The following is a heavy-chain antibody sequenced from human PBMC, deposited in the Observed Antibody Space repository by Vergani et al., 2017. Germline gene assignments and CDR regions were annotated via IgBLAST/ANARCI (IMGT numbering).Heavy chain of an antibody. CDR2: IKQDGSEK. V-gene: IGHV3-7*01. CDR3: ARDRGVGSSSC. CDR1: GFTFSSYW. J-gene: IGHJ4*02. Sequence: EVQLVESGGGLVQPGGSLRLSCAASGFTFSSYWMSWVRQAPGKGLEWVANIKQDGSEKYYVDSVKGRFTISRDNAKNSLYLQKNSLRAEDTAVYYCARDRGVGSSSCWGQGTLVTVSS. D-gene: IGHD6-13*01.